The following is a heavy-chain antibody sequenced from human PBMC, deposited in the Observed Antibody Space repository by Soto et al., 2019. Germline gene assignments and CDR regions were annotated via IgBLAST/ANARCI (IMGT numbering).Heavy chain of an antibody. CDR3: ARADRFGVSNSSLDL. V-gene: IGHV4-59*01. CDR1: GGSIKNYF. J-gene: IGHJ4*02. CDR2: VYSTGST. D-gene: IGHD2-8*01. Sequence: PSETLSLTXTVSGGSIKNYFWSWIRQSPGKGLEWMGYVYSTGSTHYKPPLKSRLTMSVDTSKSNFTLRLTSVTTADTATYHCARADRFGVSNSSLDLWGQGILVTVSS.